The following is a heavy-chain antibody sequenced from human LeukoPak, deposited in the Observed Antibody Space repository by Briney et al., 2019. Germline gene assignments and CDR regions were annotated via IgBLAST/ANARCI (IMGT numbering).Heavy chain of an antibody. V-gene: IGHV1-2*02. D-gene: IGHD5-24*01. J-gene: IGHJ3*02. CDR2: INPNSGGT. Sequence: ASVKVSCKASGYTFTGYYMHWVRQAPGQGLEWMGWINPNSGGTNYAQKFQGRVTMTTDTSTSTIYMELRRLRSDDTAVYYCARELREEMAPEVETDAFDIWGQGTPVTVPS. CDR1: GYTFTGYY. CDR3: ARELREEMAPEVETDAFDI.